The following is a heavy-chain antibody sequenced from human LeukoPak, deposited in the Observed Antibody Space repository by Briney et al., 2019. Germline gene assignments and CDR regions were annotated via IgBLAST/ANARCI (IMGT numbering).Heavy chain of an antibody. J-gene: IGHJ6*03. CDR2: IIPIFGTA. D-gene: IGHD3-22*01. V-gene: IGHV1-69*05. CDR3: ARVVVIESYYYYYMDV. Sequence: SVKVSCKASGGTFSSYDISWVRQAPGHGLEWMGGIIPIFGTANYAQKFQGRVTITTDESTSTAYMELSSLRSEDTAVYYCARVVVIESYYYYYMDVWGKGTTVTVSS. CDR1: GGTFSSYD.